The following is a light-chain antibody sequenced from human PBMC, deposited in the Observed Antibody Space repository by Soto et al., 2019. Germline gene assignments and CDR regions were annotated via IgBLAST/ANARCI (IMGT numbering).Light chain of an antibody. Sequence: EIVLTQTPGTLSLSPGERATLSCRASQSVTSSHLAWYQQKPGQAPRLLIYGASTRATGIPDRFSGSGSDTDFSLTIRRLDPEDFAMYYCLLYFSPDRYTFGPGTKVQIQ. CDR3: LLYFSPDRYT. CDR1: QSVTSSH. V-gene: IGKV3-20*01. CDR2: GAS. J-gene: IGKJ2*01.